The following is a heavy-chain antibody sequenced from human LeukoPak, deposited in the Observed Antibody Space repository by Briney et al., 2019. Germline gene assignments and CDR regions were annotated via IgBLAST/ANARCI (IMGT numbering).Heavy chain of an antibody. J-gene: IGHJ4*02. V-gene: IGHV3-23*01. D-gene: IGHD2-2*01. Sequence: GGSLRLSCAASGFTFSNYAMSWVRQAPGKGLEWVSGMSAGGVTYYPDSVKGRFTISRDNSMKTLYLQMNSLRAEDTAVYYCASLLGIVVVPAAMGMFDYWGQGTLVTVSS. CDR2: MSAGGVT. CDR3: ASLLGIVVVPAAMGMFDY. CDR1: GFTFSNYA.